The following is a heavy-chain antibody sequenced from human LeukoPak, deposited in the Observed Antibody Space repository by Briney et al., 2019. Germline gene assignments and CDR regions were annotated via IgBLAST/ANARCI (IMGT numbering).Heavy chain of an antibody. J-gene: IGHJ3*02. CDR2: ISGSGGST. Sequence: PGGSLRLSCAASGFTFSSYAMSWVRQAPGKGLEWVSAISGSGGSTCYADSVKGRFTISRDNSKNTLYLQMNSLRAEDTTVYYCAKALGYGGNSRSAFDIWGQGTMVTVSS. CDR1: GFTFSSYA. CDR3: AKALGYGGNSRSAFDI. D-gene: IGHD4-23*01. V-gene: IGHV3-23*01.